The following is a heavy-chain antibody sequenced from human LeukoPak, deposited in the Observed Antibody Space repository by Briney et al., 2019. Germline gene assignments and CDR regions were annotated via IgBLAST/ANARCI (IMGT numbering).Heavy chain of an antibody. V-gene: IGHV1-18*01. Sequence: ASVKVSCKASGYTFTSYGISWVRQAPGQGLEWMGWISAYNGNTNYAQKLQGRVTMTTDTSTSTAYMELRSLRSDDTAVYYCARESYDILTGYRSLDYWGQGTLVTVSP. CDR2: ISAYNGNT. D-gene: IGHD3-9*01. CDR3: ARESYDILTGYRSLDY. J-gene: IGHJ4*02. CDR1: GYTFTSYG.